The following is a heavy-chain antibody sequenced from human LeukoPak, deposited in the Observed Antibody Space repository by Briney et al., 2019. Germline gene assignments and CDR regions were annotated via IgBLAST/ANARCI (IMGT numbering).Heavy chain of an antibody. Sequence: ASVKVSCKASEYTFTGYYMHWVRQAPGQGLEWMGWINPNSGGTNYAQKFQGRVTMTRDTSISTAYMELSRLRSDDTAVYYCARDPGVLQWFGEQFDYWGQGTLVTVSS. CDR3: ARDPGVLQWFGEQFDY. CDR2: INPNSGGT. CDR1: EYTFTGYY. J-gene: IGHJ4*02. D-gene: IGHD3-10*01. V-gene: IGHV1-2*02.